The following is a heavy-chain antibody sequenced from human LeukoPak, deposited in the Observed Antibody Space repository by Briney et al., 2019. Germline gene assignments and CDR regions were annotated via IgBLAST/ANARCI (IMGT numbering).Heavy chain of an antibody. D-gene: IGHD3-3*01. J-gene: IGHJ4*02. CDR2: ISGNGGRT. CDR3: ARDFTPEWFDIH. V-gene: IGHV3-23*01. Sequence: PGGSLRLSCAASAFTFRNYAMSWVRQAPGKGLEWVSTISGNGGRTYDADSVKGRFTISRDNSKNTVYLQMNSLRADDTAVYYCARDFTPEWFDIHWGQGTLVTVS. CDR1: AFTFRNYA.